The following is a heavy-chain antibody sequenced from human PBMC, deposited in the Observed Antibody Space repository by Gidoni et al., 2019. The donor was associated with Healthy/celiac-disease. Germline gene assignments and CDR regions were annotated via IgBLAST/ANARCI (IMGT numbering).Heavy chain of an antibody. CDR3: AKSPLYGGNSIIVFDY. CDR1: GFTFSSYA. Sequence: EVQLVESGGGLVQPGGSLRLSCAASGFTFSSYAMSWVRQAPGKGLEWVSAISGSGGSTYYADSVKGRFTISRDNSKNTLYLQMNSLRAEDTAVYYCAKSPLYGGNSIIVFDYWGQGTLVTVSS. CDR2: ISGSGGST. D-gene: IGHD4-17*01. J-gene: IGHJ4*02. V-gene: IGHV3-23*04.